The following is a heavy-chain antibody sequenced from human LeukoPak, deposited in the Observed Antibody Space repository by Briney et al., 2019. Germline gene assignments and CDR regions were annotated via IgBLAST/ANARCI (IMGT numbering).Heavy chain of an antibody. CDR1: GGSISSYY. CDR3: ATDSSSWNYYGMDV. V-gene: IGHV4-59*01. D-gene: IGHD6-13*01. J-gene: IGHJ6*02. CDR2: IYYSGST. Sequence: PSETLSLTCTVSGGSISSYYWSWIRQPPGKGLERIGYIYYSGSTNYNPSLKSRVTISVDTSKNQFSLKLSSVTAADTAVYYCATDSSSWNYYGMDVWGQGTTVTVSS.